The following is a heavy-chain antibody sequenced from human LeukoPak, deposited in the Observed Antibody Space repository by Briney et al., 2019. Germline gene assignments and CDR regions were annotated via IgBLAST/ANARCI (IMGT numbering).Heavy chain of an antibody. Sequence: GGSLRPSCAASGFTFSNYGMSWVRQAPGKGLEWVSSISDDTFTTLYAASVKGRFVISRDNSKNTLFLQMNSLTADDTAVYYCTKGAISTIFDHWGQGTLVIVSS. V-gene: IGHV3-23*01. CDR3: TKGAISTIFDH. CDR2: ISDDTFTT. CDR1: GFTFSNYG. D-gene: IGHD2-2*01. J-gene: IGHJ4*02.